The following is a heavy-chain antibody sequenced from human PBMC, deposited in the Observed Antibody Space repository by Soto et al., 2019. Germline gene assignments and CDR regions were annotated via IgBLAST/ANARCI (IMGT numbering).Heavy chain of an antibody. CDR2: INHSGST. CDR1: GGSFSGYY. V-gene: IGHV4-34*01. Sequence: SETLSLTCAVYGGSFSGYYWSWIRQPPGKGLEWIGEINHSGSTNYNPSLKSRVTISVDTSKNQFSLKLSSVTAADTAVYYCAGGRGIVVVPAATPNWFDRSRQGTLVTVS. J-gene: IGHJ5*02. CDR3: AGGRGIVVVPAATPNWFDR. D-gene: IGHD2-2*01.